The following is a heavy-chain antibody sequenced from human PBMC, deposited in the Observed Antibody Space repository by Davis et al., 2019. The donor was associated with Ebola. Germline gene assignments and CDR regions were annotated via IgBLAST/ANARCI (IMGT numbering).Heavy chain of an antibody. J-gene: IGHJ4*02. D-gene: IGHD1-26*01. CDR2: ISSSGSTI. V-gene: IGHV3-48*04. Sequence: PGGSLRLSCAASGFTFSSYAMSWVRQAPGKGLEWVSYISSSGSTIYYADSVKGRFTISRDNAKNSLYLQMNSLRAEDTAVYYCARGSGSYYGDFDYWGQGTLVTVSS. CDR3: ARGSGSYYGDFDY. CDR1: GFTFSSYA.